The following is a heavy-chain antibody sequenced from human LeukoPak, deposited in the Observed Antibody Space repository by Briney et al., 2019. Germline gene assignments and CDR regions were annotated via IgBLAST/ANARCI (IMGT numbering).Heavy chain of an antibody. CDR3: AQASWVSNADAVL. V-gene: IGHV3-23*01. CDR1: GFTFCNYA. D-gene: IGHD1-1*01. Sequence: PGGSLRLSCAASGFTFCNYAMSWVRQAPAGGLEWVSSLRGDGETFYADSVKGRFTLSRDDSRNTVYLQLNNLRIEDTAVYYCAQASWVSNADAVLWGQGTLVTVSS. J-gene: IGHJ4*02. CDR2: LRGDGET.